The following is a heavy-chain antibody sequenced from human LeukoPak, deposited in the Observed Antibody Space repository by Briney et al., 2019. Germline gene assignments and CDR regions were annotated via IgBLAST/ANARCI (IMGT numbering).Heavy chain of an antibody. CDR2: INSDGSST. J-gene: IGHJ4*02. Sequence: GGSLRLSCAASGFTFSSYWMHWVRQAPGKGLVWVSRINSDGSSTSYADSVKGRFTISRDNAKNTLYLQMNSLRAEDTAVYYCAKGGRELLWFGEFDYWGQGTLVTVSS. V-gene: IGHV3-74*01. CDR1: GFTFSSYW. D-gene: IGHD3-10*01. CDR3: AKGGRELLWFGEFDY.